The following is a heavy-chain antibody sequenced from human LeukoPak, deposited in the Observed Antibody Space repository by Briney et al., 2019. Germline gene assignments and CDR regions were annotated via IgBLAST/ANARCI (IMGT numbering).Heavy chain of an antibody. CDR2: IYHSGST. J-gene: IGHJ6*03. CDR1: GYSISSGYY. Sequence: SETLSLTCTVSGYSISSGYYWGWIRQPPGKGLEWIGSIYHSGSTYYNPSLKSRVTISVDTSKNQFSLKLSSVTAADTAVYYCARGLRDGYTLGYYMDVWGKGTTVTVSS. D-gene: IGHD5-24*01. CDR3: ARGLRDGYTLGYYMDV. V-gene: IGHV4-38-2*02.